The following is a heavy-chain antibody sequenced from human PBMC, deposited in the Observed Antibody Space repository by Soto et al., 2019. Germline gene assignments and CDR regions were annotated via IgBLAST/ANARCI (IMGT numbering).Heavy chain of an antibody. J-gene: IGHJ4*02. V-gene: IGHV1-18*01. CDR2: ISAYKGNT. CDR1: GYTFTSYG. Sequence: QVQLVQSGAEVKKPGASVKVSCKASGYTFTSYGISWVRQAPGQGLEWMGWISAYKGNTNYAQKLQGRVTMTTDTSTSTAYMELRSLRSDDTAVYYCARSPWVDVVVVAATPYYFDYWGQGTLVTVSS. D-gene: IGHD2-15*01. CDR3: ARSPWVDVVVVAATPYYFDY.